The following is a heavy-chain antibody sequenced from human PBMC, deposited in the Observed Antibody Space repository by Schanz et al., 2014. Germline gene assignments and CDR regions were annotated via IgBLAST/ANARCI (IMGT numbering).Heavy chain of an antibody. CDR2: INTNTANP. J-gene: IGHJ4*02. D-gene: IGHD5-12*01. CDR3: ARGYSGYSHFDC. CDR1: GYTFAMYD. Sequence: QVQLVQSGSELKKPGASVKVSCKASGYTFAMYDMNWVRQAPGQGLEWMGWINTNTANPTYAQGFTGRFVYTLDASVTTAYLEISSLKAEDAAVYYCARGYSGYSHFDCGGQGALVTVSS. V-gene: IGHV7-4-1*02.